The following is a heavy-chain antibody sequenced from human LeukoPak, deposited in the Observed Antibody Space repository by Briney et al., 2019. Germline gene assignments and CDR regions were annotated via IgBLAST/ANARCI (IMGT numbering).Heavy chain of an antibody. CDR1: GFTFSSYG. Sequence: GGSLTLSCAASGFTFSSYGMHWVRQAPGKGLEWVAVIWYDGSNKYYADSVKGRFTISRDNSKNTLYLQMNSLRAEDTAVYYCARELWLPPELGYYGMDVWGQGTTVTVSS. V-gene: IGHV3-33*01. CDR3: ARELWLPPELGYYGMDV. D-gene: IGHD5-18*01. J-gene: IGHJ6*02. CDR2: IWYDGSNK.